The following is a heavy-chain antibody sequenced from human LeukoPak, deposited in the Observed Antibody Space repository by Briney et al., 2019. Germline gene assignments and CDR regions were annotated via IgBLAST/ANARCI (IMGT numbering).Heavy chain of an antibody. CDR2: ITASGGTT. CDR1: GFTFSTFT. J-gene: IGHJ4*02. Sequence: PGGSLRLSCAASGFTFSTFTMSWVRQAPGKGLEWVSGITASGGTTYYADSVRGRFTISRDNSKNTLYLQMNSLRAEDTAVYYCAKDCILGDGHLFSDDWGQGTLVTVSS. CDR3: AKDCILGDGHLFSDD. V-gene: IGHV3-23*01. D-gene: IGHD5-24*01.